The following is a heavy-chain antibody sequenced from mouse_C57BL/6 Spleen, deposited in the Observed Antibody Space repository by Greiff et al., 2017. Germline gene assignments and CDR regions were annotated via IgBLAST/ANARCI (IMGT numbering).Heavy chain of an antibody. J-gene: IGHJ4*01. CDR3: AREGRTARATFGEGY. CDR2: IDPSDSYT. Sequence: QVQLQQPGAELVKPGASVKLSCKASGYTFTSYWMQWVKQRPGQCLEWIGEIDPSDSYTNYNQKLKGKATLTVDTASSTAYMQLSRLTSEDSAVYCCAREGRTARATFGEGYWGQGASVTVSS. V-gene: IGHV1-50*01. CDR1: GYTFTSYW. D-gene: IGHD3-2*01.